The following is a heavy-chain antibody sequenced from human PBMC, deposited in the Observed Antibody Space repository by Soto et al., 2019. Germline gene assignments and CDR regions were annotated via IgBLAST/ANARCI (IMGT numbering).Heavy chain of an antibody. CDR1: GFTFSSYD. Sequence: PGGSLRLSCAASGFTFSSYDMHWVRQATGKGLEWVSVIGTAGDTYYPGSVKGRFTISRENAKNSLYLQMNSLRAGDTAVYYCARGKLERRISTPFIYMDVWGKGTTVTVSS. V-gene: IGHV3-13*01. CDR2: IGTAGDT. J-gene: IGHJ6*03. D-gene: IGHD1-1*01. CDR3: ARGKLERRISTPFIYMDV.